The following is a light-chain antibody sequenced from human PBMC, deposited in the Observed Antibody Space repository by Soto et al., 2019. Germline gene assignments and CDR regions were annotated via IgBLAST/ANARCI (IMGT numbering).Light chain of an antibody. Sequence: QSALTQPASVSGSPGQSITISCTGTSSDVGGYNYVSWYQQHPGKAPRVMIYEVSNRPSGVSNRFSGSKSGNTASLTIAGLQAEDEADYYCSSYTSSSTLNYVFGTGTKVTV. V-gene: IGLV2-14*01. CDR3: SSYTSSSTLNYV. CDR2: EVS. CDR1: SSDVGGYNY. J-gene: IGLJ1*01.